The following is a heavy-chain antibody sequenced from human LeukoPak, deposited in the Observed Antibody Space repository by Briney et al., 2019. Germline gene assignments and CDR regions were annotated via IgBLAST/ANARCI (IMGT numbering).Heavy chain of an antibody. J-gene: IGHJ4*02. V-gene: IGHV4-59*08. CDR1: GGSISSDY. CDR3: ARLHYDSSGYYYFDY. Sequence: SETLSLTCTVSGGSISSDYWSWIRQPPGKGLEWIGYIYYSGITNYSPSLKSRVTISVDTSKNQFSLKLSSVTAADTAVYYCARLHYDSSGYYYFDYWGQGTLVTVSS. CDR2: IYYSGIT. D-gene: IGHD3-22*01.